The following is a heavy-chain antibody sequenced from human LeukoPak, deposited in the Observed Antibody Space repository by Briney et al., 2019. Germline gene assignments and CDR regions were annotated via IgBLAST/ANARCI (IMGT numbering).Heavy chain of an antibody. CDR2: IDWDDDK. D-gene: IGHD4-17*01. V-gene: IGHV2-70*04. CDR1: GFSLSTSGMR. J-gene: IGHJ3*02. Sequence: ESGPTLVKPTQTLTLTCTFSGFSLSTSGMRVSWIRQPPGKALEWLARIDWDDDKFYSTSLKTRLTISKDTSKNQVVLTMTNTDPVDTATYYCALTTVTYDAFDIWGQGTMVTVSS. CDR3: ALTTVTYDAFDI.